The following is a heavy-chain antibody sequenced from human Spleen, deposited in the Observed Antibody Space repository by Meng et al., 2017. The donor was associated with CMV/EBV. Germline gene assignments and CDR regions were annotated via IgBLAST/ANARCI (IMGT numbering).Heavy chain of an antibody. CDR1: GFTFSSYN. J-gene: IGHJ5*02. V-gene: IGHV3-21*01. CDR3: ARLDDRSGYFSGWFDP. Sequence: SGFTFSSYNMNWVRQAPGKGLEWVSSISSSSGYIYYADSVKGRFTISRDNAKNSLDLQMNSLRVEDTAVYYCARLDDRSGYFSGWFDPWGQGTLVTVSS. D-gene: IGHD3-22*01. CDR2: ISSSSGYI.